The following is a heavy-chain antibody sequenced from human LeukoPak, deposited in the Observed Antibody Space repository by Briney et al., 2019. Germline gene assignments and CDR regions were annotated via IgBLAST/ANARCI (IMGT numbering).Heavy chain of an antibody. D-gene: IGHD5-12*01. CDR3: ARDGASGYVPQFLDY. V-gene: IGHV3-21*01. CDR2: ISSSSSYI. J-gene: IGHJ4*02. Sequence: PGGSLRLSCAASGFTFSSYSINWVRQAPGKGLEWVSSISSSSSYIYYTESVKGRFTISRDNAKNSVYLQMDSLRAEDTALYYCARDGASGYVPQFLDYWGQGTLVTVSS. CDR1: GFTFSSYS.